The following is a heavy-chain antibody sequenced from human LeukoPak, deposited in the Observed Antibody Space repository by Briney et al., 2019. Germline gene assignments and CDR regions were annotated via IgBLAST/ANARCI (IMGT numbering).Heavy chain of an antibody. D-gene: IGHD3-22*01. CDR2: IYDSGST. CDR3: ARRKVRDSSGYYYKKEFDY. Sequence: PSETLSLTCTVSGASISGSGYYWGWIRQPPGKGLEWIGNIYDSGSTYYNASLQSRVTISVDTSKNQFSLKLSSVTAADTAVYYCARRKVRDSSGYYYKKEFDYWGQGTLVTVSS. CDR1: GASISGSGYY. J-gene: IGHJ4*02. V-gene: IGHV4-39*07.